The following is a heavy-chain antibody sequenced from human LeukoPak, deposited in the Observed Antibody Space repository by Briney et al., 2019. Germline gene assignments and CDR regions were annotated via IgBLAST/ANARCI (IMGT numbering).Heavy chain of an antibody. D-gene: IGHD1-1*01. J-gene: IGHJ4*02. CDR1: GGPFSGYY. Sequence: SETLTLTCAAYGGPFSGYYWRWIRQPPGQGLEWIGEINHRGITHYSPSLKSRVTSSVGKTTNHSFLKLRSVTAADRAVYYCARGKKRGYVLGGQGTLVTVPS. V-gene: IGHV4-34*01. CDR3: ARGKKRGYVL. CDR2: INHRGIT.